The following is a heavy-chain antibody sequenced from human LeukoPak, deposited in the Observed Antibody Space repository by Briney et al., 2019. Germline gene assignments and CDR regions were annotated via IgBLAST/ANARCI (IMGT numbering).Heavy chain of an antibody. J-gene: IGHJ3*02. D-gene: IGHD1-26*01. V-gene: IGHV3-30*02. CDR3: ARDGWEPHDVIDI. CDR2: LRYGGINK. CDR1: GFTFSNYG. Sequence: GGSLRLSCAASGFTFSNYGMHWVRQAPGKGLEWVAFLRYGGINKYYADSVKGRFTTSRDTSKNTLYLQMNSLRAEDTAVYYCARDGWEPHDVIDIWGQGTMVTVSS.